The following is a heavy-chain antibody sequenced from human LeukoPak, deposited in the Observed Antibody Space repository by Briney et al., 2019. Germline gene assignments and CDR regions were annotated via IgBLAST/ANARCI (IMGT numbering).Heavy chain of an antibody. CDR2: ISYDGSNK. CDR3: AKDRGGYSGYDTIDY. V-gene: IGHV3-30*18. J-gene: IGHJ4*02. D-gene: IGHD5-12*01. CDR1: GFTFSSYG. Sequence: SGGSLRLSCAASGFTFSSYGMHWVRQAPGKGPEWVAVISYDGSNKYYADSVKGRFTISRDNSKNTLYLQMNSLRAEDTAVYYCAKDRGGYSGYDTIDYWGQGTLVTVSS.